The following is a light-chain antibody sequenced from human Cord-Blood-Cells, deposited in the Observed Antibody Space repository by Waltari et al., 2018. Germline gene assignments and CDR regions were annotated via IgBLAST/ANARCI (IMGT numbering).Light chain of an antibody. J-gene: IGKJ4*01. V-gene: IGKV3-11*01. CDR3: QQRSNWPRT. Sequence: EIVLTQSPATLSLSPGERATLSCRASQSVSSYLAWYQQKPGQAPRLLIYDASNRATGIPARFSCSGSWTDFTLTISSLEPEDFAVYYCQQRSNWPRTFGGGTKVEIK. CDR2: DAS. CDR1: QSVSSY.